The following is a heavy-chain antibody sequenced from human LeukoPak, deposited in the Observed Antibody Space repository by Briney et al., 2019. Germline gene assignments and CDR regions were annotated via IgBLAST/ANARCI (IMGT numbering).Heavy chain of an antibody. CDR3: ARTVYYFDY. J-gene: IGHJ4*02. D-gene: IGHD2-8*02. CDR1: GGSFSGYY. Sequence: PSETLSLTCTVYGGSFSGYYWSWIRQPPGKGLEWIGEINHSGSTNYNPSLKSRVTISVDTSKNHFSLKLSSVTAADTAVYYCARTVYYFDYWGQGTLVTVSS. V-gene: IGHV4-34*01. CDR2: INHSGST.